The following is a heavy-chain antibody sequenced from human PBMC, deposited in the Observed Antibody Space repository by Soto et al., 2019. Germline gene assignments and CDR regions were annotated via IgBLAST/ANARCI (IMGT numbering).Heavy chain of an antibody. J-gene: IGHJ4*02. CDR3: ARDEGDGGDCYLGY. Sequence: QVQLVESGGGVVQPGRSLRLSCEASGFTFSNYIMHWVRQAPGKGLEWVAMILQDGNNEYADSVKGRFTISRDKSKSTLYLKMNSLRSEDTAIYYCARDEGDGGDCYLGYWGQVTLFAVAS. CDR2: ILQDGNNE. CDR1: GFTFSNYI. D-gene: IGHD2-21*01. V-gene: IGHV3-30-3*01.